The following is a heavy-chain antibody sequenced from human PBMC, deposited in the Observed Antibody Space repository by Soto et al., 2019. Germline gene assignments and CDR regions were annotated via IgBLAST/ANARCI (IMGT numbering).Heavy chain of an antibody. Sequence: SVKVSCKASGGTFSSYAISWVRQAPGQGLEWMGGIIPIFGTANYAQKFQGRVTITADESTSTAYMELSSLRSEDTAVYYCARDDCSSTSCFGRNYYYYYGMDVWGQGTTVTVSS. J-gene: IGHJ6*02. V-gene: IGHV1-69*13. CDR2: IIPIFGTA. CDR3: ARDDCSSTSCFGRNYYYYYGMDV. CDR1: GGTFSSYA. D-gene: IGHD2-2*01.